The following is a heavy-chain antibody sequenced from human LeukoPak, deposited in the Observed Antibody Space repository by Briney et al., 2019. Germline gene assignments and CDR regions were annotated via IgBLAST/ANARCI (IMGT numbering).Heavy chain of an antibody. D-gene: IGHD2-21*02. Sequence: GGSLRLSCAASGFTFSSYAMSWVRQAPGKGLEWVSAISGSGGSTHYADSVKGRFTISRGNAKNSLYLQINSLRAEDTAVYYCARGDWAPFDYWGQGSLLTVSS. CDR3: ARGDWAPFDY. CDR1: GFTFSSYA. V-gene: IGHV3-23*01. J-gene: IGHJ4*02. CDR2: ISGSGGST.